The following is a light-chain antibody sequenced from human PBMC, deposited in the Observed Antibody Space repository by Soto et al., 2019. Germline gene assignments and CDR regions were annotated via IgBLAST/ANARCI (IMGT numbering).Light chain of an antibody. Sequence: IQLTQSPSSLSASLGDRVTITCRASQSISSYLNWYQQKPGKAPKLLIYTASSLQSGVPSRFSGSGSGTDFTLTISSLQPEDFATYYCQQSYSTLPITFGQGTRLEIK. CDR3: QQSYSTLPIT. CDR1: QSISSY. J-gene: IGKJ5*01. CDR2: TAS. V-gene: IGKV1-39*01.